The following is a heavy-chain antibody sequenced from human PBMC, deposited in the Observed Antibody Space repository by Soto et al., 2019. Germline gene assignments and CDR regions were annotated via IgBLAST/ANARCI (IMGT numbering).Heavy chain of an antibody. V-gene: IGHV3-30*04. CDR3: DRGLQACTDNVDWFAT. CDR1: GFSISRSA. CDR2: IAYDGSNR. D-gene: IGHD1-1*01. J-gene: IGHJ5*02. Sequence: QVQLVESGGGVVQPGRSLRLSCAASGFSISRSAMHWVRQAPGKGLEWVAVIAYDGSNRWYADSAKGRFTISRDNYKNTMYLELSSLRGEDTAVYYYDRGLQACTDNVDWFATWGQGTVVTVSS.